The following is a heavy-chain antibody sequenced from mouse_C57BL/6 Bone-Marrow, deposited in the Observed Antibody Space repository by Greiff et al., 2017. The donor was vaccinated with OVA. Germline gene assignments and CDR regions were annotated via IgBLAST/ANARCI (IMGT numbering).Heavy chain of an antibody. J-gene: IGHJ1*03. CDR3: AKNDYWYFDV. Sequence: EVKLVESGGGLVKPGGSLKLSCAASGFTFSDYGMHWVRQAPEKGLEWVAYISSGSSTIYYADTVKGRFTISRDNAKNTLFLQMTSLRSEDTAVYYCAKNDYWYFDVWGTGTTVTVSS. CDR2: ISSGSSTI. V-gene: IGHV5-17*01. CDR1: GFTFSDYG.